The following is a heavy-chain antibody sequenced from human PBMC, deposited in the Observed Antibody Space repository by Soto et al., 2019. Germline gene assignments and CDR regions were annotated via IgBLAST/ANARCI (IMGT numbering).Heavy chain of an antibody. CDR3: ANLNFGGTYYDILTAPRMHY. CDR1: GFTFSSYG. V-gene: IGHV3-30*18. D-gene: IGHD3-9*01. Sequence: QVQLVESGGGVVQPGRSLRLSCAASGFTFSSYGMHWVRQAPGKGLEWVAGISYDGSNKYYADSVKGRFTISRDNSKNTLYLQMNSLRAEDTAVYYCANLNFGGTYYDILTAPRMHYWGQGTLVTVSS. CDR2: ISYDGSNK. J-gene: IGHJ4*02.